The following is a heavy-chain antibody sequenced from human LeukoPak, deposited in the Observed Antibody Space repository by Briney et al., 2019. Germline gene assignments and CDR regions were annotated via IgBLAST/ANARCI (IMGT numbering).Heavy chain of an antibody. J-gene: IGHJ6*03. Sequence: PGGSLRLSCAASGFTFDDYGMSWVRQAPGKGLEWVSGINWNGGSTGYADSVKGRFTISRDNAKNSLYLHMNSLRAEDTALYYCARYSSSSEVYYMDVWGKGTTVTVSS. CDR3: ARYSSSSEVYYMDV. V-gene: IGHV3-20*04. D-gene: IGHD6-6*01. CDR2: INWNGGST. CDR1: GFTFDDYG.